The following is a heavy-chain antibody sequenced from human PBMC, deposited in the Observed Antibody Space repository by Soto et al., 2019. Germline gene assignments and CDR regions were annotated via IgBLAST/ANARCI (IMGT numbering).Heavy chain of an antibody. D-gene: IGHD4-17*01. CDR1: GFSLSTSGVG. V-gene: IGHV2-5*02. Sequence: QITLKESGPTLVNPTQTLTLTCTFSGFSLSTSGVGVGWIRQPPGKALEWFARSYWDHDKRSSQSLKSRLTITKDTSKNQVVLTMTNMDPVGTATYYCARGPGVYGAAVNFDYWGQGTLVTVSS. CDR3: ARGPGVYGAAVNFDY. J-gene: IGHJ4*02. CDR2: SYWDHDK.